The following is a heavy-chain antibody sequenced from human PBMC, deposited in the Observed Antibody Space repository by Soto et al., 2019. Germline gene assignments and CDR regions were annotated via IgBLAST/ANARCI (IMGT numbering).Heavy chain of an antibody. CDR1: GVTFRSYD. Sequence: EVQLVESGGGLVQPGGSLRLSCEASGVTFRSYDMNWVRQSPGKGLEWVSAIGSAGDTYDLGAVKGRFTISRDNAENSLYLQMTSMRVEDTAVYYCARCDYSSGFYHYGVGVWGQGTTVTVSS. CDR3: ARCDYSSGFYHYGVGV. CDR2: IGSAGDT. J-gene: IGHJ6*02. D-gene: IGHD3-10*01. V-gene: IGHV3-13*01.